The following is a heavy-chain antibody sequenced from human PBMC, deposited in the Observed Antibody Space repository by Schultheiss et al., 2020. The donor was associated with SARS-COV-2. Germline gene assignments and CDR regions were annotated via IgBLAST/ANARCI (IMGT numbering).Heavy chain of an antibody. Sequence: GGSLRLSCAASGFTFSSYAMSWVRQAPGKGLEWVSTISGSGGSTYYAESVKGRLTISRDNSRNTVYLQMNSLGAEDTAVYYCAKTYSRGWGAFDNWSQGTLVTVSS. V-gene: IGHV3-23*01. CDR1: GFTFSSYA. CDR2: ISGSGGST. J-gene: IGHJ4*02. D-gene: IGHD6-19*01. CDR3: AKTYSRGWGAFDN.